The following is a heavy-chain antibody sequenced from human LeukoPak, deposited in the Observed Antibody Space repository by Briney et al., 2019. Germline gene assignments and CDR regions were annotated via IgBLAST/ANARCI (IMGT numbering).Heavy chain of an antibody. CDR3: ARERSGITFGGVIVDPYYYYGMDV. Sequence: SETLSLTCTVSGGSISSGGYYWSWIRQHPGKGLEWIGYIYYSGSTYYNPSLKSRVTISVDTSMNQFSLKLSSVTAADTAVYYCARERSGITFGGVIVDPYYYYGMDVWGQGTTVTVSS. D-gene: IGHD3-16*02. V-gene: IGHV4-31*03. J-gene: IGHJ6*02. CDR1: GGSISSGGYY. CDR2: IYYSGST.